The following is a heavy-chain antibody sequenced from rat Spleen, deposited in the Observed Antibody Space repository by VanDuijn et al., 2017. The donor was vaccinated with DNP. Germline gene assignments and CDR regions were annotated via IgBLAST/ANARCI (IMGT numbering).Heavy chain of an antibody. V-gene: IGHV5-58*01. Sequence: EVQLVETGGGLVQSGRSLKLSCIASGFTFSSYWMFWIRQAPGKGLEWVASINTDGGSTYYPDSVKGRFTISRDDAKSTLYLQMDSLRSEETATYYCARSDYPAITEGYFDYWGQGVMVAVSS. CDR1: GFTFSSYW. CDR2: INTDGGST. D-gene: IGHD1-4*01. J-gene: IGHJ2*01. CDR3: ARSDYPAITEGYFDY.